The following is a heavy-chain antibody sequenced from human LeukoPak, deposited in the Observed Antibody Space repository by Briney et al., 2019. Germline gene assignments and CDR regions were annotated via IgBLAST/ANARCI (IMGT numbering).Heavy chain of an antibody. V-gene: IGHV1-69*13. Sequence: SVKVSCKASGGTFSSYAISWVRQAPGQGLKWMGGIIPIFGTANYAQKFQGRVTITADESTSTAYMELSSLRSEDTAVYYCARASVVVTACFDYWGHGTLVTVSS. D-gene: IGHD2-21*02. J-gene: IGHJ4*01. CDR1: GGTFSSYA. CDR3: ARASVVVTACFDY. CDR2: IIPIFGTA.